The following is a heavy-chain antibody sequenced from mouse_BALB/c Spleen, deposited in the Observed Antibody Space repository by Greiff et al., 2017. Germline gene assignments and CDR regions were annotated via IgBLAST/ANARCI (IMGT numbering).Heavy chain of an antibody. Sequence: VQLQQSGADLVRPGTSVKVSCKASGYAFTNYLIEWVKQRPGQGLEWIGVINPGSGGPNYNEKFKGKATLTADKSSSTAYMQLSSLTSDDSAVYFCARESYDYGRYYYAMDYWGQGTSVTVSS. V-gene: IGHV1-54*01. CDR1: GYAFTNYL. J-gene: IGHJ4*01. CDR2: INPGSGGP. D-gene: IGHD2-4*01. CDR3: ARESYDYGRYYYAMDY.